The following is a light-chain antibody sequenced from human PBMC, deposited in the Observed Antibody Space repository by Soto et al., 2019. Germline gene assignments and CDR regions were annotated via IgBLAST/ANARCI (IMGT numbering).Light chain of an antibody. Sequence: QSALTQPASVSGSPGQSITISCTGTSSDVGGYNYVSWYQHHPGKAPKLMIYDVSNRPSGVSNRFSGPKSGNTACLTISGLQAEDEAEYYCSSYTSSSTLRVFGGGTKLTVL. CDR3: SSYTSSSTLRV. V-gene: IGLV2-14*03. CDR2: DVS. J-gene: IGLJ2*01. CDR1: SSDVGGYNY.